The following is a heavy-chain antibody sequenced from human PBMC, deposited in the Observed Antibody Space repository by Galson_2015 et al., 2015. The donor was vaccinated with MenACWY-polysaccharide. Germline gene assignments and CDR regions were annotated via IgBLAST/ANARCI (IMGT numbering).Heavy chain of an antibody. Sequence: SLRLSCAASGFTFNSYTMSWVRQAPGKGLEWVSAISGSRASTYYADSVKGRFTISRDNSKSTLYLQMNSLRAEDTAVYYCANPGLSTGRSSDVDYWGQGTLVTVSS. V-gene: IGHV3-23*01. D-gene: IGHD6-25*01. CDR1: GFTFNSYT. CDR2: ISGSRAST. J-gene: IGHJ4*02. CDR3: ANPGLSTGRSSDVDY.